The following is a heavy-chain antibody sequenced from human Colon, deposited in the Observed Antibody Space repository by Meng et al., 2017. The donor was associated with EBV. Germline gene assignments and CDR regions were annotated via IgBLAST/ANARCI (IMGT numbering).Heavy chain of an antibody. CDR3: ASFDHIPRRNYFDY. CDR1: GGSMSRGNYY. V-gene: IGHV4-30-4*01. J-gene: IGHJ4*02. CDR2: IHHSVSA. D-gene: IGHD2-21*01. Sequence: VRLQETGPGLGGPPQPLSLRCTVPGGSMSRGNYYWSWIRQPPGKGPGWIGYIHHSVSAYYNPSLKSRVSISVDTSKNQFSLNLNSMTAADTAVYYCASFDHIPRRNYFDYWGQGTLVTVSS.